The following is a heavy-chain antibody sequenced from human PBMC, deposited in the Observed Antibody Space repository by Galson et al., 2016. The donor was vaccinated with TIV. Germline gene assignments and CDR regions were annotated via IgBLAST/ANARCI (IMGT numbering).Heavy chain of an antibody. D-gene: IGHD3-16*01. CDR2: ISSDGSRK. J-gene: IGHJ5*01. CDR3: AKENDFDS. V-gene: IGHV3-30*04. CDR1: GFTFSDYV. Sequence: ALRLSCAGAGFTFSDYVLNWVRQAPGKGLQWVAFISSDGSRKYVADSVKGRFTISRDNSENTLYLQVNNLRPDDTAAYFCAKENDFDSWGQGTLVTFSS.